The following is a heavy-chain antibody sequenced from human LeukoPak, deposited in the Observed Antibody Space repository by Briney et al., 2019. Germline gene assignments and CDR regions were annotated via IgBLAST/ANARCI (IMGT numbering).Heavy chain of an antibody. CDR1: GGTFSSYA. D-gene: IGHD6-19*01. J-gene: IGHJ5*02. CDR2: IIPIFGTA. CDR3: ALDLAVAGQAELDWFDP. V-gene: IGHV1-69*06. Sequence: GASVKVSCKASGGTFSSYAISWVRQAPGQGLEWMGGIIPIFGTANYAQKFQGRVTITADKSTSTAYMELSSLRSEDTAVYYCALDLAVAGQAELDWFDPWGQGTLVTVSS.